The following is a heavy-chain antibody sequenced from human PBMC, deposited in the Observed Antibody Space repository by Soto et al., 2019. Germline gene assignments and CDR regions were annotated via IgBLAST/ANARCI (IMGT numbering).Heavy chain of an antibody. Sequence: SSETLSLTCAVYGGSFSGYYWSWIRQPPGKGLDWIGEINHSGSTNYNPSLKSRVTISVDTSKNQFSLKLSSVTAADTAVYYCARGPPFYVWGSYLPAPYFDYWGQGTLVTVSS. CDR1: GGSFSGYY. J-gene: IGHJ4*02. D-gene: IGHD3-16*02. V-gene: IGHV4-34*01. CDR3: ARGPPFYVWGSYLPAPYFDY. CDR2: INHSGST.